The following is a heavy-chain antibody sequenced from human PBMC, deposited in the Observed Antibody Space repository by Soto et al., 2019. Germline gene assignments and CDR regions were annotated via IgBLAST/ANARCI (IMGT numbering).Heavy chain of an antibody. CDR2: IIPKYDSV. CDR1: GGTSHTYT. D-gene: IGHD1-26*01. V-gene: IGHV1-69*06. J-gene: IGHJ4*02. Sequence: QVQLVQSGAEVKKPGSSVKVSCEAFGGTSHTYTINWLRQAPGPGLEWIGQIIPKYDSVNYAQSFQGRVTISADKSTKTAYMELSSLRSEDTALYYCATWRSYSGSYCFDYWGQGTLVSVSS. CDR3: ATWRSYSGSYCFDY.